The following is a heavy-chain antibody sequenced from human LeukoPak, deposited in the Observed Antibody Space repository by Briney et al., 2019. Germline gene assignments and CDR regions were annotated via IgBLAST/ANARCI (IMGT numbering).Heavy chain of an antibody. V-gene: IGHV5-51*01. J-gene: IGHJ4*02. CDR3: ARRGAGTVDYYFDY. CDR2: IYPGDSDT. CDR1: GYNFPSFW. Sequence: GESLKIPCKGSGYNFPSFWIGWVRQMPGKGLEWMGIIYPGDSDTRYSPSFQGQVTISADKSITTAYLQWSSLKASDTAMYYCARRGAGTVDYYFDYWGQGNLVTVSS. D-gene: IGHD6-19*01.